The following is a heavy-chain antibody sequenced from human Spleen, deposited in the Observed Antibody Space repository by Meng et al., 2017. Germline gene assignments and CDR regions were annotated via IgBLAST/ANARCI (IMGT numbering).Heavy chain of an antibody. D-gene: IGHD6-19*01. CDR3: VRSSGWVRTGFDP. CDR2: IGHSGIT. CDR1: GGSISTSGYY. V-gene: IGHV4-39*01. J-gene: IGHJ5*02. Sequence: QPQLQESGPGLVKPSEALSRTCSVSGGSISTSGYYWGRIRQPPGKGLEWIGSIGHSGITYYTPSLKSRVTVSIDTSKSQFSLKLTSVTAADTAVYYCVRSSGWVRTGFDPWGQGTLVTVSS.